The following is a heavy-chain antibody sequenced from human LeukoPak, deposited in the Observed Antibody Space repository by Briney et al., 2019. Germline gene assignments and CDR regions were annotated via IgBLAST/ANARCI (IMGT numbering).Heavy chain of an antibody. Sequence: GRSLRLSCAASGFTVSSNYMSWVRQAPGKGLEWVSVIYSGGSTYYADSVKGRFTISRDNSKNTLYLQMNSLRAEDTAEYYCAKVDSGSLHVFDMWGQGTMVTVSS. J-gene: IGHJ3*02. CDR1: GFTVSSNY. CDR2: IYSGGST. V-gene: IGHV3-53*01. CDR3: AKVDSGSLHVFDM. D-gene: IGHD1-26*01.